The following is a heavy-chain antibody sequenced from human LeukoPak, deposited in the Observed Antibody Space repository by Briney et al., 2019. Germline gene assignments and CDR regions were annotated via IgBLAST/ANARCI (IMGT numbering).Heavy chain of an antibody. D-gene: IGHD1-14*01. V-gene: IGHV3-33*01. CDR3: ARWGGTRQYYFDY. CDR2: TRFDGSIK. Sequence: PGGSLRLSCAVSGFIVIDYGLHWVRRAPGKGLEWVAVTRFDGSIKQYAYSVKGRFTISRDDSKNTLYLQMNFLKSEDTAVYYCARWGGTRQYYFDYWGQGTLVTVSS. CDR1: GFIVIDYG. J-gene: IGHJ4*02.